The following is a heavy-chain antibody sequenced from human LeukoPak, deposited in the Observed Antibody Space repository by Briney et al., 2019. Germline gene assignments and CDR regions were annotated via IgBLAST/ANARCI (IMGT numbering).Heavy chain of an antibody. Sequence: SETPSLTCAVYGGSFSGYYWSWIRQPPGKGLEWIGEINHSGSTNYNPSLKSRVAISVDTSKNQFSLKLSSVTAADTAVYYCARARYYDFWSGYDYWGQGTLVTVSS. J-gene: IGHJ4*02. CDR3: ARARYYDFWSGYDY. V-gene: IGHV4-34*01. CDR2: INHSGST. CDR1: GGSFSGYY. D-gene: IGHD3-3*01.